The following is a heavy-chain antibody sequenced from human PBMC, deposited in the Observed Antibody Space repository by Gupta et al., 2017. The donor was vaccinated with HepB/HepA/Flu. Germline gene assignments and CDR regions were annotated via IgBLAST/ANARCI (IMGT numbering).Heavy chain of an antibody. J-gene: IGHJ4*02. V-gene: IGHV1-2*02. CDR1: GYTFTGYY. CDR3: ARVRYSSSWEEFDY. D-gene: IGHD6-13*01. CDR2: INPNRGGT. Sequence: QVQLVQSGAEVKKPGASVKVSCKASGYTFTGYYMPWVRQAPGQGLEWMGWINPNRGGTNHGQEFQGRGTMTRDTSISTAYMELSRLRSDDTAVYYCARVRYSSSWEEFDYWGQGTLVTVSS.